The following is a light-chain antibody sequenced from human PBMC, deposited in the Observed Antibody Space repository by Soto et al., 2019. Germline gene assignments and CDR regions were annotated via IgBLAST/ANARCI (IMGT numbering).Light chain of an antibody. CDR3: QHRTNWPPVT. CDR1: QSVGSH. CDR2: DAS. Sequence: EIVLTQSPATLSLSPGERAALSCRASQSVGSHLAWYQQEPGQAPRLLIYDASDRATGIPARFSGSGSGTDFTLTISSLEPEDFAVYYCQHRTNWPPVTFGQGTRLEIK. V-gene: IGKV3-11*01. J-gene: IGKJ5*01.